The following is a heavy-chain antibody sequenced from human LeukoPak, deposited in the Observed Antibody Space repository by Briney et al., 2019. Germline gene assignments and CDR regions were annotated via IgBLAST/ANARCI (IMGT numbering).Heavy chain of an antibody. CDR2: INPNSGGT. CDR1: GYTFTGYY. Sequence: GASVKVSCKASGYTFTGYYMHWVRQAPGQGLEWMGWINPNSGGTNYAQKFQGWVTMTRDTSISTAYMELSRLRSDDTAVYYCARGVKVRGVNYYGMDVWGQGTTVTVSS. V-gene: IGHV1-2*04. D-gene: IGHD3-10*01. CDR3: ARGVKVRGVNYYGMDV. J-gene: IGHJ6*02.